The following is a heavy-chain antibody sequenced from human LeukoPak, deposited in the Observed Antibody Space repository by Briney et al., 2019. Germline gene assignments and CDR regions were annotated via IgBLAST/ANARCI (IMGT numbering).Heavy chain of an antibody. J-gene: IGHJ6*03. CDR3: AKSIAVAGYYYYYYMDV. V-gene: IGHV3-30*02. CDR1: GFTFSSYG. Sequence: GGSLRLSCAASGFTFSSYGMYWVRQAPGKVLEWVAFIRYDGSNKYYADSVKGRFTISRDNSKNTLYLQMNSLRAEDTAAYYCAKSIAVAGYYYYYYMDVWGKGTTVTVSS. D-gene: IGHD6-19*01. CDR2: IRYDGSNK.